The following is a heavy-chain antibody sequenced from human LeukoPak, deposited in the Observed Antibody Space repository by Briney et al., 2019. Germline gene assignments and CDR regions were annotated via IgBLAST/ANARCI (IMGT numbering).Heavy chain of an antibody. CDR1: GYSFTSYW. D-gene: IGHD3-10*01. V-gene: IGHV5-51*01. J-gene: IGHJ5*02. Sequence: GESLKISCKGSGYSFTSYWIGWVRQMPGKGLEWMVIIYPGDSGTRYSPSFQGQVTISADKSISTAYLQWSSLKASDTAMYYCARGIGPYGSGGSWRFDPWGQGTLVTVSS. CDR3: ARGIGPYGSGGSWRFDP. CDR2: IYPGDSGT.